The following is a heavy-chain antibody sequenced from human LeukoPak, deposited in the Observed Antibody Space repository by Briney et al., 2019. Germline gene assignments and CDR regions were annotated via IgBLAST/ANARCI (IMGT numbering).Heavy chain of an antibody. J-gene: IGHJ3*02. Sequence: GGSLRLSCAASGFIVGSNYMSWVRQAPGKGLEWVSVIYSGGSTYYADSVKGRFTISRDNSKNTLYLQMNSLRAEDTAVYYCARAHGSYCSSTSCRTDDAFDIWGQGTMVTVSS. CDR2: IYSGGST. V-gene: IGHV3-66*02. D-gene: IGHD2-2*01. CDR1: GFIVGSNY. CDR3: ARAHGSYCSSTSCRTDDAFDI.